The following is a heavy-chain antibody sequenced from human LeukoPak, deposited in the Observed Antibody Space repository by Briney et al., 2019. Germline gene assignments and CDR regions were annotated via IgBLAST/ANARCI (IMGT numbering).Heavy chain of an antibody. Sequence: EASVKVSCKASGYTFTGYYIHWVRQAPGQGLEWMGWINPNSGGTNYAQKFQGRVTMTRDTSISTAYMELSSLGSDDTAVYYCARPPMVRGVSWFDPWGQGTLVIVSS. V-gene: IGHV1-2*02. CDR3: ARPPMVRGVSWFDP. D-gene: IGHD3-10*01. CDR2: INPNSGGT. CDR1: GYTFTGYY. J-gene: IGHJ5*02.